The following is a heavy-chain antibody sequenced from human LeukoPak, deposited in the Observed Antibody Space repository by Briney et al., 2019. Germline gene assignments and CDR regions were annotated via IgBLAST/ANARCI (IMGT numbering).Heavy chain of an antibody. J-gene: IGHJ4*02. V-gene: IGHV1-2*02. CDR3: ARKKGDY. Sequence: ASVKVSCKASGYTFTDYYMHWVRQAPGQGHEWMGWINPNSGGTNYALKFQGRVTMTRDTSISTVYMEVSRLTSDDTAVYFCARKKGDYWGQGTLVTVST. CDR1: GYTFTDYY. CDR2: INPNSGGT.